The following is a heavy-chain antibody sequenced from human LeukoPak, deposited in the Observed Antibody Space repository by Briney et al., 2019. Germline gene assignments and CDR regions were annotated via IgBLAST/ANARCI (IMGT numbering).Heavy chain of an antibody. V-gene: IGHV5-51*01. CDR3: ARHIDPSKYCSGGSCYSANAD. CDR2: IYPDDSDT. Sequence: GESLKISCKGSGYSFTSYWIGWVRQMPGKGLEWMGIIYPDDSDTRYSPSFQGQVTISADKSISPAYLQWGSLKASDTAMYYCARHIDPSKYCSGGSCYSANADWGQGTLVTVSS. J-gene: IGHJ4*02. D-gene: IGHD2-15*01. CDR1: GYSFTSYW.